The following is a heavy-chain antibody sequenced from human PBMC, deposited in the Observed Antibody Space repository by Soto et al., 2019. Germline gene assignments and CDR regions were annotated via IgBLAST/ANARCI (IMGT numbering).Heavy chain of an antibody. Sequence: QVQLVQSGAEVKKPGASVKVSCKASGYTFTSYYMHWVRQAPGQGLEWMGIINPSGGSTSYAQKFQGRVTMTRDTSTSTVYMELSSLRSEDTAVYYCARDTVLPMDVDAFDIWGQGTMVTVSS. J-gene: IGHJ3*02. CDR1: GYTFTSYY. CDR3: ARDTVLPMDVDAFDI. V-gene: IGHV1-46*03. CDR2: INPSGGST. D-gene: IGHD3-10*01.